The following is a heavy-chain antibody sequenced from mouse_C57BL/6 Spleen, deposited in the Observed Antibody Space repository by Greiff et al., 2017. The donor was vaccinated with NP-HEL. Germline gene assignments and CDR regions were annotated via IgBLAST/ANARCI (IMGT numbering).Heavy chain of an antibody. D-gene: IGHD2-4*01. CDR1: GYTFTDYN. V-gene: IGHV1-22*01. Sequence: VQLKESGPELVKPGASVKMSCKASGYTFTDYNMHWVKQSHGKSPEWIGYINPNNGGTSYNQKFKGKATLTVNKSSSTAYMELRSLTSEDSAVYYCARDYGEGTWFAYWGQGTLVTVSA. J-gene: IGHJ3*01. CDR3: ARDYGEGTWFAY. CDR2: INPNNGGT.